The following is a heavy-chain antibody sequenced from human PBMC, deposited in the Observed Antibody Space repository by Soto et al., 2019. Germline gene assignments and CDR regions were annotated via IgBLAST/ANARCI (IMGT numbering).Heavy chain of an antibody. Sequence: QVQRVQSGAEVKKPGASVKVSCKASGYTFTSYAMHWVRQAPGQRLEWMGWINAGNGNTKYSQKFQGRVTITRDTSASTAYMELSSLRSEDTAVYYCAKLSYYYDSSGYYYDYWGQGTLVTVSS. J-gene: IGHJ4*02. V-gene: IGHV1-3*01. CDR2: INAGNGNT. D-gene: IGHD3-22*01. CDR1: GYTFTSYA. CDR3: AKLSYYYDSSGYYYDY.